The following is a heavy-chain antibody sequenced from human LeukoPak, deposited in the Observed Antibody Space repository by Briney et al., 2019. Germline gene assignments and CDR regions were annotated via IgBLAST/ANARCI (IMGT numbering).Heavy chain of an antibody. Sequence: GGPLRLSCAASGFTFSSYEMNWVRQAPGKGLEWISYISTSDSTIYYADSVKGRFTISRDNAKNSLYLHMNSLRAEDTAVYYCAREYLYYFDYWGQGALVTVSS. CDR2: ISTSDSTI. CDR1: GFTFSSYE. V-gene: IGHV3-48*03. J-gene: IGHJ4*02. CDR3: AREYLYYFDY. D-gene: IGHD2-2*01.